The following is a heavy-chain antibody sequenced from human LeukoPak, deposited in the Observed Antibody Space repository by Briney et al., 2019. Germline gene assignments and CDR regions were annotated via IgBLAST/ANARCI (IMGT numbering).Heavy chain of an antibody. V-gene: IGHV3-13*01. D-gene: IGHD3-22*01. Sequence: GGSLRLSCAASGFTLSSYDMHWVRQATGKGLEWVSAIGTAGDTYYPGSVKGRFTISRENAKNSLYLQMNSLRAGDTAVYYCARGIGYYDSSGYYQRYFGYWGQGTLVTVSS. J-gene: IGHJ4*02. CDR2: IGTAGDT. CDR3: ARGIGYYDSSGYYQRYFGY. CDR1: GFTLSSYD.